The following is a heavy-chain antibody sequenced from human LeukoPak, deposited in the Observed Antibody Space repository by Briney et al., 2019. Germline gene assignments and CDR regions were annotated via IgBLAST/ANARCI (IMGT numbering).Heavy chain of an antibody. V-gene: IGHV1-8*03. CDR2: MNPNSGNT. D-gene: IGHD3-10*01. CDR1: GYTFTNYD. CDR3: ARRSRGLVRVIYYYMDV. J-gene: IGHJ6*03. Sequence: ASVKVSCKTSGYTFTNYDINWVRQATGQGLEWMGWMNPNSGNTGYAQKFQGRVTITRNTSISTAYMELSSLRSEDTAVYYCARRSRGLVRVIYYYMDVWAKGPRSPSP.